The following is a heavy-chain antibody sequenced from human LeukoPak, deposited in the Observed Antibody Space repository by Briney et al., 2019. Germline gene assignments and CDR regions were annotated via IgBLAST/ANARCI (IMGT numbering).Heavy chain of an antibody. J-gene: IGHJ5*02. Sequence: SQTLSLTCTVSGGSISSGSYYWSWIRQPAGKGLEWIGRIYTSGSTNYNPSLKGRVTISVDTSKNQFSLKLSSVTAADTAVYYCARDRKVNWFDPGGQGTLVTVSS. V-gene: IGHV4-61*02. CDR2: IYTSGST. CDR3: ARDRKVNWFDP. CDR1: GGSISSGSYY.